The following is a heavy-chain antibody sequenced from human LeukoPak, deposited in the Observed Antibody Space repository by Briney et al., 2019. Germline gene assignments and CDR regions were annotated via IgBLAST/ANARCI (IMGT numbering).Heavy chain of an antibody. CDR1: GGSISSGTYY. J-gene: IGHJ4*02. CDR2: FYTSGST. D-gene: IGHD4-17*01. V-gene: IGHV4-61*02. Sequence: PSETLSLTCTVSGGSISSGTYYWTWIRQPAGKGLEWIGRFYTSGSTNYNPSLKSRVTISLDTSKNQFSLKLSSVTAADTAVYYCARHVGYGLVSQVDYWGQGTLVTVSS. CDR3: ARHVGYGLVSQVDY.